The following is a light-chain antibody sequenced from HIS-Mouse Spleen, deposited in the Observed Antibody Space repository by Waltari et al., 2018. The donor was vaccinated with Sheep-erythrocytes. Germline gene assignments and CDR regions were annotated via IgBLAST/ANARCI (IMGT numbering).Light chain of an antibody. J-gene: IGLJ2*01. V-gene: IGLV3-9*01. CDR3: QVWDSSTVV. CDR1: NIGMKH. CDR2: RDS. Sequence: SYELTQPLSVSVALGQTARITCGGNNIGMKHVHWYQQKPGQAPVLVIYRDSNRPSGIPERFSGSNSGNTATLTISRAQAGDEADYYCQVWDSSTVVFGGGTKLTVL.